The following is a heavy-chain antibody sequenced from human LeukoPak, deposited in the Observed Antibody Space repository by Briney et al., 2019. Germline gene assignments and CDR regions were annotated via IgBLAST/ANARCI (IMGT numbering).Heavy chain of an antibody. J-gene: IGHJ4*02. CDR1: GFTFSGYS. D-gene: IGHD3-22*01. Sequence: GGSLRLSCTASGFTFSGYSMNWIRQASGKGLEWVSSFGTRSTSIYHAGSVKGRFAISRDNAKNSLYLQMNSLRAEDTAVYYCAREVSEGFDFWGQGTLVTVSS. CDR3: AREVSEGFDF. CDR2: FGTRSTSI. V-gene: IGHV3-21*01.